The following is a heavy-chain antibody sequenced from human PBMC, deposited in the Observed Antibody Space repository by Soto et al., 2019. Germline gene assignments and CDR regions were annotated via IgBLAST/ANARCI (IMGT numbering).Heavy chain of an antibody. CDR1: GGSISSGGYY. J-gene: IGHJ3*02. CDR3: ARGEITRVRGSDAFDI. V-gene: IGHV4-31*03. Sequence: QVQLQESGPGLVKPSQTLSLTCTVSGGSISSGGYYWSWIRQHPGKGLEWIGYIYYSGSTYYNPSLKSRVTISVDTSKNQFSLKLSSVTAADTAVYYCARGEITRVRGSDAFDIWGQGTMVTVSS. D-gene: IGHD3-10*01. CDR2: IYYSGST.